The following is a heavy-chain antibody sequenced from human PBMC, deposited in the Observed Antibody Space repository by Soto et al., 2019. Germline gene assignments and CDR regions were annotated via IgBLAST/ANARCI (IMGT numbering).Heavy chain of an antibody. CDR3: AKHRGNSRPFDY. CDR1: GFNFGRYG. CDR2: LWYDGSNQ. J-gene: IGHJ4*02. Sequence: PGGSLRLSCAASGFNFGRYGMNWVRQAPGKGLEWVAALWYDGSNQQYVDSVKGRFTISRDNSKNTLDLQMNNLRVEGTAVYYCAKHRGNSRPFDYWGQGTLVTVSS. V-gene: IGHV3-33*06. D-gene: IGHD1-7*01.